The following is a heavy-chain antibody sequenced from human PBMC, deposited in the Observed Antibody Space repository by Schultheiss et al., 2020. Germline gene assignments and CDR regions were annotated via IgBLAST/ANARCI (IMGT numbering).Heavy chain of an antibody. CDR1: GFTFSSYA. J-gene: IGHJ4*02. CDR3: AKEERADFDSRGYNYAFDY. Sequence: GALRLSCAASGFTFSSYAMSWVRQAPGKGLEWVSSISGTGESTYFADSVKGRVTISRDNSKNTLYLQMNNLRAEDTAQYYCAKEERADFDSRGYNYAFDYWGQGSLVTVSS. D-gene: IGHD3-22*01. CDR2: ISGTGEST. V-gene: IGHV3-23*01.